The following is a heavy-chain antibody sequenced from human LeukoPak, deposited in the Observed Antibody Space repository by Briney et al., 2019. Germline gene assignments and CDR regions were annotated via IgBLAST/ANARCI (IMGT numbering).Heavy chain of an antibody. CDR2: INPNSGHT. J-gene: IGHJ5*02. Sequence: ASVKVSCKASGYTFTSLDINWVRQATGQGLEWMGWINPNSGHTGYAQQFQGRVTITRDTSISTAYMELSSLRSEDTAVYYCARDYWLMDTAMVSVPSWFDPWGQGTLVTVSS. CDR3: ARDYWLMDTAMVSVPSWFDP. CDR1: GYTFTSLD. V-gene: IGHV1-8*03. D-gene: IGHD5-18*01.